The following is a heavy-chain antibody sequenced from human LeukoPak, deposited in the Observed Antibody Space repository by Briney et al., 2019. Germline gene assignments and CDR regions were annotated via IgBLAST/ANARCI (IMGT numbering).Heavy chain of an antibody. Sequence: GVSVKVSCKASGYTFTGYYMHWVRQAPGQGLEWMGRINPNSGGTNYAQKFQGRVTMTRDTSISTAYMELSRLRSDDTAVYYCAREYYYDSSGYPFDYWGQGTLVTVSS. CDR1: GYTFTGYY. J-gene: IGHJ4*02. D-gene: IGHD3-22*01. V-gene: IGHV1-2*06. CDR3: AREYYYDSSGYPFDY. CDR2: INPNSGGT.